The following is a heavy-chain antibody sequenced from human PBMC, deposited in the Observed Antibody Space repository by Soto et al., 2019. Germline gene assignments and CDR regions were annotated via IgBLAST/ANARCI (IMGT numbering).Heavy chain of an antibody. V-gene: IGHV4-39*01. CDR3: AKQQGSSWYELDY. CDR2: MYYSGNT. D-gene: IGHD6-13*01. Sequence: SETLSLTCTVSGTSITSNNYYWGWIRQPPGKGLEWIASMYYSGNTYYNPSLKSRVTISIDTSKNQFSLKLTSVTAADTAVYYCAKQQGSSWYELDYWGQGTLVTVSS. J-gene: IGHJ4*02. CDR1: GTSITSNNYY.